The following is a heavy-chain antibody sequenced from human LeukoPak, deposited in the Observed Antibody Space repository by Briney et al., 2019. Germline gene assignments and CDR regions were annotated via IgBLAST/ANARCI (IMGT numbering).Heavy chain of an antibody. V-gene: IGHV3-7*01. Sequence: GGSLRLSCAASGFTFSSYWMSWVRQAPGKGLEWVANIKQDGSEKYYVDSVKGRFTISRDNAKNSLYLQMNSLRAEDTAVYYCARDPIVRVMTNYAFDIWGQGTMVTVSS. CDR2: IKQDGSEK. CDR1: GFTFSSYW. D-gene: IGHD3-22*01. J-gene: IGHJ3*02. CDR3: ARDPIVRVMTNYAFDI.